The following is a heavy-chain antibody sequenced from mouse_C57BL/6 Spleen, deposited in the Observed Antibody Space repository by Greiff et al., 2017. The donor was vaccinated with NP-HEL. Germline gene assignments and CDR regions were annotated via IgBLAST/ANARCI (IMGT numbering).Heavy chain of an antibody. V-gene: IGHV1-69*01. J-gene: IGHJ3*01. Sequence: VQLQQSGAELVMPGASVKLSCKASGYTFTSYWMHWVKQRPGQGLEWIGEIDPSDSYTNYNQKFKGKSTLTVDKSSSTAYMQLSSLTSEDSAVYYCARLYGNSWFAYWGQGTLVTVSA. CDR1: GYTFTSYW. CDR3: ARLYGNSWFAY. CDR2: IDPSDSYT. D-gene: IGHD2-1*01.